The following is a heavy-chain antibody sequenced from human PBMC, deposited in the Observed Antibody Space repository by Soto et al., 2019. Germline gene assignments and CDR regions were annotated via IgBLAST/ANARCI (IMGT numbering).Heavy chain of an antibody. CDR1: GGSIGSYY. D-gene: IGHD6-6*01. J-gene: IGHJ5*02. CDR3: ARGKSIAAPTWFDP. CDR2: INYSGST. V-gene: IGHV4-59*01. Sequence: PSEILSLTCTVSGGSIGSYYWSWIRQPPGKGLEWIGYINYSGSTNYNPSLKSRVTISVDTSKNQFSLKLSSVTAADTAVYYCARGKSIAAPTWFDPWGQGTLVTVSS.